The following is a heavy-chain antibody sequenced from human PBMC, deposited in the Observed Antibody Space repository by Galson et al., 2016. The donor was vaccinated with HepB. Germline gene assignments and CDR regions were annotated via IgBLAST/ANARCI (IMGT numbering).Heavy chain of an antibody. CDR1: GFTFSSHS. J-gene: IGHJ6*02. Sequence: SLRLSCAASGFTFSSHSLNWVRQAPGKGLAWVAFISSNNYIYYADPVQGRCTISSDNAKNTLYLQMHSLRAEDTAVYYCAKDTGHCSGGVCYSPRGMDVWGQGTTVTVSS. V-gene: IGHV3-21*01. CDR3: AKDTGHCSGGVCYSPRGMDV. D-gene: IGHD2-15*01. CDR2: ISSNNYI.